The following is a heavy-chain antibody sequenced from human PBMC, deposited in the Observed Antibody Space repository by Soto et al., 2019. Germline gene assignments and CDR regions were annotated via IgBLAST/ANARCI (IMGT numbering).Heavy chain of an antibody. CDR1: GFTFSSYA. V-gene: IGHV3-23*01. Sequence: GGSLRLSCAASGFTFSSYAMSWVRQAPGKGLEWVSAISGSGGSTYYADSVKGRFTISRDNSKNTLYLQMNRLRAEESAVYYCAKGEFINCVLMVYAIGGAFDIWGQGTMVTVSS. D-gene: IGHD2-8*01. CDR3: AKGEFINCVLMVYAIGGAFDI. J-gene: IGHJ3*02. CDR2: ISGSGGST.